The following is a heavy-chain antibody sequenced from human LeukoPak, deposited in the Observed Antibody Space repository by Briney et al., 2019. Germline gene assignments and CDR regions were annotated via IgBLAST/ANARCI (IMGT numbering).Heavy chain of an antibody. CDR3: ARVEKADFWSGIGYYFDY. V-gene: IGHV4-30-4*01. J-gene: IGHJ4*02. CDR2: IYYSGST. D-gene: IGHD3-3*01. CDR1: GGSINSDDYY. Sequence: SQTLSLTCTVSGGSINSDDYYWSWVRQPPGKGLEWIGYIYYSGSTYYNSSLKSRVTISVDTSKNQFSLKLSSVTAADTAVYYCARVEKADFWSGIGYYFDYWSQGTLVTVSS.